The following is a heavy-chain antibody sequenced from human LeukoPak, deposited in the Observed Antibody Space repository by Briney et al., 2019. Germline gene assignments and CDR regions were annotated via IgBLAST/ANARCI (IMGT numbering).Heavy chain of an antibody. CDR2: ITSSSSYI. V-gene: IGHV3-21*01. Sequence: GGSLRLSCAASGFTFSSYSMNWVRQAPGKGLEWVSSITSSSSYIYYADSVKGRFTISRDNAKNSLYLQMNSLRTEDTAVYYCARHVVAVGFDYWGQGTLVTVSS. CDR3: ARHVVAVGFDY. CDR1: GFTFSSYS. D-gene: IGHD3-22*01. J-gene: IGHJ4*02.